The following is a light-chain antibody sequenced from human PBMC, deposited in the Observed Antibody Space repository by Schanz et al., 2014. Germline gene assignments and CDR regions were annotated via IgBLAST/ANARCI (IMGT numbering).Light chain of an antibody. CDR2: DVS. CDR1: SSDIGGYNY. J-gene: IGLJ2*01. Sequence: QSALTQPASVSGSPGQSITISCTGTSSDIGGYNYVSWYQQHPGKAPKLMISDVSNRPSGVPDRFSGSKSGSTASLTISGLQAEDEADYYCTTYTNTVVFGGGTKLTVL. CDR3: TTYTNTVV. V-gene: IGLV2-14*01.